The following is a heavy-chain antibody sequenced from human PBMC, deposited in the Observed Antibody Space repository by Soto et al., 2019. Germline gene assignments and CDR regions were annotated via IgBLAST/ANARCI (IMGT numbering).Heavy chain of an antibody. D-gene: IGHD6-13*01. V-gene: IGHV3-23*01. CDR2: ISGSGGST. J-gene: IGHJ6*01. Sequence: PGKKLERVSAISGSGGSTYYADYEKGRFTIHRDNSKNQLDLQMHSRRATDTAVDYCAKAQTSELKIAAAGVFCIDVCVQVTRVTVS. CDR3: AKAQTSELKIAAAGVFCIDV.